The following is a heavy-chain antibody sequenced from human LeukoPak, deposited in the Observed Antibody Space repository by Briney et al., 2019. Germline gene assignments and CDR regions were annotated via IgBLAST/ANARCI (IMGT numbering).Heavy chain of an antibody. CDR3: ARQRAGGLDY. V-gene: IGHV5-51*01. J-gene: IGHJ4*02. D-gene: IGHD3-10*01. Sequence: GESLQTSCQGSGYSFTSYWIAWVRPLPGKGLEWMGIIYPGDSDTTYSPSFQGQVTISADKSITTAYLQWSSLKASDTAMYYCARQRAGGLDYWGQGTQVTVSS. CDR2: IYPGDSDT. CDR1: GYSFTSYW.